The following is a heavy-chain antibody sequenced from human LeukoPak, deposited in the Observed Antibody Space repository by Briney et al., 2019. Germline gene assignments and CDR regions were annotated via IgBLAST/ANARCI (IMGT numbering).Heavy chain of an antibody. CDR2: LSSSSSTI. CDR3: ARDTHLCGGDCYSFDY. D-gene: IGHD2-21*02. J-gene: IGHJ4*02. Sequence: GGSLRLFCAAFGFNFSSYSMYWVRQAPGKGLEWVSYLSSSSSTIYYTDSVKGRFTIYRDNAKNSLYLQMNSLRAEDTAVYYCARDTHLCGGDCYSFDYWGQGTLVTVSS. CDR1: GFNFSSYS. V-gene: IGHV3-48*01.